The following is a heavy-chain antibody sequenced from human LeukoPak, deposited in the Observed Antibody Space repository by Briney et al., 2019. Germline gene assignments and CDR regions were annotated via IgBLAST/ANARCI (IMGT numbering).Heavy chain of an antibody. CDR2: IYYSGST. CDR3: ASLRFLEWLSFDY. D-gene: IGHD3-3*01. CDR1: GGSISSGDYY. J-gene: IGHJ4*02. Sequence: SQTLSLTCTVSGGSISSGDYYWSWIRQPPGKGLEWIGYIYYSGSTYYNPSLKSRVTISVDTSKNQFSLKLSSVTAADTAVYYCASLRFLEWLSFDYWGQGTLVTVSS. V-gene: IGHV4-30-4*08.